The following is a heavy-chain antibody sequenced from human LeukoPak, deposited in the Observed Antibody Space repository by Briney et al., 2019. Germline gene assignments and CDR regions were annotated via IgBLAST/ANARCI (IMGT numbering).Heavy chain of an antibody. CDR1: GFNFSTYD. D-gene: IGHD3-22*01. Sequence: PGGSRRLSGAASGFNFSTYDLSWVRQTPGKGLEWVSIIGVSGGTKYYAESMKGRFTISRDNSKNTVYLQMNSLRDEDTAVYFCAKGIYDSSGYYLDFWGQGTLVTVSS. J-gene: IGHJ4*02. CDR2: IGVSGGTK. V-gene: IGHV3-23*01. CDR3: AKGIYDSSGYYLDF.